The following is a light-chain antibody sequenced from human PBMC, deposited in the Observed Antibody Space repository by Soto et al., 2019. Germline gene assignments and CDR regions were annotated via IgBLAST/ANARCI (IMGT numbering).Light chain of an antibody. CDR1: QSVSSD. CDR3: QQYNSWPRT. CDR2: GAS. V-gene: IGKV3-15*01. J-gene: IGKJ1*01. Sequence: EIVMRQSPGTLSVSPGEGATLSCRASQSVSSDLAWIQQKPGQAPRLLIYGASTRATGIPARFSGSGSGTEFTLTISSLQPEDFAVYSCQQYNSWPRTFGQGTKVEIK.